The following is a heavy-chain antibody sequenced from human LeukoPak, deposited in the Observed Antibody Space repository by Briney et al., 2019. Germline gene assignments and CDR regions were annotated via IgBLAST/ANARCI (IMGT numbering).Heavy chain of an antibody. D-gene: IGHD6-13*01. V-gene: IGHV1-2*02. CDR2: INPNSGGT. Sequence: GASVKVSCKASGYTFTGYYMHWVRQAPGQALEWMGWINPNSGGTNYAQKFQGRVTMTRDTSISTAYMELSRLRSDDTAVYYCARESAQQLVGGAFDIWGQGTTVTVSS. J-gene: IGHJ3*02. CDR1: GYTFTGYY. CDR3: ARESAQQLVGGAFDI.